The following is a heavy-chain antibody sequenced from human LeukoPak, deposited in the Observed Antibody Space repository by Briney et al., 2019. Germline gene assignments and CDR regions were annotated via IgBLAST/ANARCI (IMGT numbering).Heavy chain of an antibody. J-gene: IGHJ6*02. CDR2: ISGSGGRT. CDR3: ARHYDILTGYYPQYSNYYYYGMDV. CDR1: GFTFSSYA. V-gene: IGHV3-23*01. D-gene: IGHD3-9*01. Sequence: GGSLRLSCAASGFTFSSYAMSWVRQAPGKGLEWVSAISGSGGRTYYADSVKGRFTISRDNSKNTLYLQMNSLRAEDTAVYYCARHYDILTGYYPQYSNYYYYGMDVWGQGTTVTVSS.